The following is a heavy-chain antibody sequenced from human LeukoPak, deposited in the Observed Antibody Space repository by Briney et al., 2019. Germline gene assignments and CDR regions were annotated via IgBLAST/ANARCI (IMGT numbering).Heavy chain of an antibody. J-gene: IGHJ4*02. D-gene: IGHD4-17*01. CDR3: ARASTTVPNLLDY. Sequence: GGSLRLSCAASGFTFSSYWMHWVRQTPGKGLVWVSRIKGDGSDTLYADSVKGRFTISRDNSKNTLYLQMSGLGVDDTAVYYCARASTTVPNLLDYWGQGALVSVSS. CDR1: GFTFSSYW. CDR2: IKGDGSDT. V-gene: IGHV3-74*01.